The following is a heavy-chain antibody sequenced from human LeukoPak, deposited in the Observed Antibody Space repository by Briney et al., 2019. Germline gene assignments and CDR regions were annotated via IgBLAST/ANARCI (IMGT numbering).Heavy chain of an antibody. Sequence: ASVKVSCKASGYTFTGYYMRWVRQAPGQGLEWMGWINPNSGGTNYAQKFQGRVTMTRDTSISTAYMELSRLRSDDTAVYYCARSLRVVVAATRDDAFDIWGQGTMVTVSS. D-gene: IGHD2-15*01. CDR2: INPNSGGT. J-gene: IGHJ3*02. V-gene: IGHV1-2*02. CDR3: ARSLRVVVAATRDDAFDI. CDR1: GYTFTGYY.